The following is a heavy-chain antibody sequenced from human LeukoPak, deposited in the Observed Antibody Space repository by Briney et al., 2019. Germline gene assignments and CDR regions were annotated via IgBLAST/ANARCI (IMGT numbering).Heavy chain of an antibody. CDR1: GGSISSGDYY. CDR2: IYYSGST. CDR3: ARTYYDFWSGRFDP. J-gene: IGHJ5*02. V-gene: IGHV4-30-4*01. Sequence: SETPSLTCTVSGGSISSGDYYWSWIRQPPGKGLEWIGYIYYSGSTYYNPSLKSRVTISVDTSKNQFSLKLSSVTAADTAVYYCARTYYDFWSGRFDPWGQGTLVTVSS. D-gene: IGHD3-3*01.